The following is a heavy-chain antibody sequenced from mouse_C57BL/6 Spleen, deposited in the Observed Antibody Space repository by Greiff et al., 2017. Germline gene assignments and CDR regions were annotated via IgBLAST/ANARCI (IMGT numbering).Heavy chain of an antibody. J-gene: IGHJ2*01. CDR3: VGGDY. V-gene: IGHV1-64*01. Sequence: VQLQQPGAELVKPGASVTLSCKASGYTFTSYWMHWVKQRPGQGLEWIGMIQPNSGSTNYNETFKSKATLTVDNSSITSYMQLISLTSEDSAVYYCVGGDYWGQGTTLTVSS. CDR2: IQPNSGST. CDR1: GYTFTSYW.